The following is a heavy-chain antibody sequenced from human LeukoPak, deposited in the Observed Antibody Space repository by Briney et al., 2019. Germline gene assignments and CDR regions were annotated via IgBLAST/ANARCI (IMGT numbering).Heavy chain of an antibody. Sequence: SETLSLTCAVYGGSFSGYYWSWIRQPPGKGLEWIGEINHSGSTNSNPSLTSRVTISVDTSKKQFSLMLSSVTAADTAVYYCASGYSYGFDYWGQGTLVTVSS. CDR3: ASGYSYGFDY. J-gene: IGHJ4*02. V-gene: IGHV4-34*01. CDR1: GGSFSGYY. CDR2: INHSGST. D-gene: IGHD5-18*01.